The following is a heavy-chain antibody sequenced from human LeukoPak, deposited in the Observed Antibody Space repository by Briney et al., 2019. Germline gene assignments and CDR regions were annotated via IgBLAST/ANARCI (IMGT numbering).Heavy chain of an antibody. Sequence: SETLSLTCTVSGGSISTYYWSWIRQPPGKGLEWIGYIYNPSLKSRVTISVDTSKNQFSLKLSSVTAADTAVYYCARVDSNNWYDSRGYFDYWGQGTLVTVSS. D-gene: IGHD6-13*01. CDR1: GGSISTYY. CDR2: IY. V-gene: IGHV4-59*01. J-gene: IGHJ4*02. CDR3: ARVDSNNWYDSRGYFDY.